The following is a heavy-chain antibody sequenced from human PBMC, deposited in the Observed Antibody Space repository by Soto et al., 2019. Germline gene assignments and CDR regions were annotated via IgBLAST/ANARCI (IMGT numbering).Heavy chain of an antibody. CDR2: IYYRGSA. CDR1: GGSVSSGSFY. CDR3: ARVLDYVGFDY. V-gene: IGHV4-61*01. J-gene: IGHJ4*02. Sequence: KPSETLSLTCTVSGGSVSSGSFYWSWIRQPPGKGLGWIGYIYYRGSANYNPSLKTRLTKSLETSKNQFSLKLTSVTAADTAVYYCARVLDYVGFDYWGQGTLVTVSS. D-gene: IGHD4-17*01.